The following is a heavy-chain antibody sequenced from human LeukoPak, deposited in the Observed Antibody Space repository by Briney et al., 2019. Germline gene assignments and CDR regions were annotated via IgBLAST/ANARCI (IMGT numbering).Heavy chain of an antibody. CDR3: ARLRSSWSRDAFDI. J-gene: IGHJ3*02. V-gene: IGHV5-51*01. CDR2: IYPGDSDT. CDR1: GYSFTTYW. Sequence: GESLKISCKGSGYSFTTYWIGWVRQKPGKGLGWMGIIYPGDSDTRYSPSFQGQVTISADKSTSTAYLQWSSLKASDTAMYYCARLRSSWSRDAFDIWGQGTMVTVSS. D-gene: IGHD6-13*01.